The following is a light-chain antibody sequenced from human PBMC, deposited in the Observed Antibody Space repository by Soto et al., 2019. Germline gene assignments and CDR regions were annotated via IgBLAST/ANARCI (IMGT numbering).Light chain of an antibody. CDR3: GTWDSSLSAGSYA. J-gene: IGLJ1*01. CDR2: DNN. Sequence: QSALTQPPSVSAAPGQKVAISCSGSSSNIGNNYVSWYQQLPGTAPKLLIYDNNKRPSGIPDRFSGSKSGTSATLGITGLQTGDEADYYYGTWDSSLSAGSYAFGTGTKVTVL. CDR1: SSNIGNNY. V-gene: IGLV1-51*01.